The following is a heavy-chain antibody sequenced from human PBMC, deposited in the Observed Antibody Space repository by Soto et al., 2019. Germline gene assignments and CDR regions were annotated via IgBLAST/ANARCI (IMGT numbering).Heavy chain of an antibody. Sequence: SETLSLTCTVSGGSISSGDYYWSWIRQPPGKGLEWIGYIYYSGSTYYNPSLKSRVTISVDTSKNQFSLKLSSVTAADTAVYYCAVDTAMVGLNWFDPWGQGTLVTVSS. CDR2: IYYSGST. CDR1: GGSISSGDYY. V-gene: IGHV4-30-4*01. CDR3: AVDTAMVGLNWFDP. D-gene: IGHD5-18*01. J-gene: IGHJ5*02.